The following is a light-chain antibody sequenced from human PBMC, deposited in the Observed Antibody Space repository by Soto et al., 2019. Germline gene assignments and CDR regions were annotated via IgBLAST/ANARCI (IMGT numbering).Light chain of an antibody. CDR3: SSYTSSSTLTVV. CDR1: SSDVGGYNY. J-gene: IGLJ2*01. Sequence: QSALTQPASVSGSPGQSITISCTGTSSDVGGYNYVSWYQQHPGKAPKLMIYEVSNRPSGVSNRFSGSKSGNTASLTISGLQAEDGADYYCSSYTSSSTLTVVFGGGTKVPVL. V-gene: IGLV2-14*01. CDR2: EVS.